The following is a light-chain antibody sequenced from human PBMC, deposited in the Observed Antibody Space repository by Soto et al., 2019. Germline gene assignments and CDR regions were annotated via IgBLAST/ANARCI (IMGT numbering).Light chain of an antibody. V-gene: IGKV3-11*01. CDR1: QNVRTF. J-gene: IGKJ2*01. CDR2: DAS. Sequence: EVVLTQSPATLSLSPGERATLSCRASQNVRTFLDWYQQKPGQAPRLLIYDASNRATGIPARFSGSGSGTDFTLTISSLEPEDFAVYYCQQRSNWPPYTFGQGTKLEIK. CDR3: QQRSNWPPYT.